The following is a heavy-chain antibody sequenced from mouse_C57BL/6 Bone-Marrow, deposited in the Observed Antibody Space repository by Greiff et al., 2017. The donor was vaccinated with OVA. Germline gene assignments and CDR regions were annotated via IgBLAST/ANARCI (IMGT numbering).Heavy chain of an antibody. CDR1: GYTFTSYW. V-gene: IGHV1-59*01. J-gene: IGHJ3*01. D-gene: IGHD1-1*01. CDR3: ARMATVVARRFAY. CDR2: IDPSDSYT. Sequence: QVQLQQPGAELVRPGTSVKLSCKASGYTFTSYWMHWVKQRPGQGLEWIGVIDPSDSYTNYNQKFKGKATLTVDPSSSTAYMQLSSLTSEDYEVDDCARMATVVARRFAYWGQGTLVTVSA.